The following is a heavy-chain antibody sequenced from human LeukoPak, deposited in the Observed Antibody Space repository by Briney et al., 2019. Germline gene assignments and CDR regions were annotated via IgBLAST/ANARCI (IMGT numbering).Heavy chain of an antibody. Sequence: PGRSLRLSCAAPGFTFSNYNMNWVRQAPGKGLEWVSYISTNSGSIYYADSVKGRFTISRDNAKNSLYLQMNSPRAEDTAVYYCARDPFYYDSSGYFDYWGQGTLVTVSS. CDR3: ARDPFYYDSSGYFDY. D-gene: IGHD3-22*01. J-gene: IGHJ4*02. CDR1: GFTFSNYN. CDR2: ISTNSGSI. V-gene: IGHV3-48*04.